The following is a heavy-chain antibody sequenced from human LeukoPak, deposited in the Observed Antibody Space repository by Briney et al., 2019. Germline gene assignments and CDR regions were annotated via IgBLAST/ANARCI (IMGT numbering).Heavy chain of an antibody. CDR2: ISGSGGST. V-gene: IGHV3-23*01. CDR1: GFTFSSYA. D-gene: IGHD3-22*01. Sequence: GGSLRLSCAASGFTFSSYAMSWVRQAPGKGLEWVSAISGSGGSTYYADSVKGRFTISRDNSKNTLYLQMNSLRAEDTAVYYCAREKRYNYYDSSGYYYWGQGTLVTVSS. CDR3: AREKRYNYYDSSGYYY. J-gene: IGHJ4*02.